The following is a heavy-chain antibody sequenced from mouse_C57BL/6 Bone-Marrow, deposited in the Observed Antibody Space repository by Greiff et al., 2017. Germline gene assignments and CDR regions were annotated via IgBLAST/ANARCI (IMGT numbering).Heavy chain of an antibody. CDR3: TPHYYGSSSAWFAY. CDR1: GFNIKDDY. J-gene: IGHJ3*01. Sequence: EVQLQQSGAELVRPGASVKLSCTASGFNIKDDYMHWVKQRPEQGLEWIGWIDPENGDTEYASKFQGKATITADTSSNTAYLQLSSLTSEDTAVYYCTPHYYGSSSAWFAYGGQGTLVTVSA. CDR2: IDPENGDT. V-gene: IGHV14-4*01. D-gene: IGHD1-1*01.